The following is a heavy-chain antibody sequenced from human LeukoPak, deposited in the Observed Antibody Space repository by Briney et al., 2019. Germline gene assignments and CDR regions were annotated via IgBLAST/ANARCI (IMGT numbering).Heavy chain of an antibody. CDR3: ARDVSSGWYWSFVL. Sequence: PGRSLRLSCAASGFTFSTYAMHWVRQAPGKGLEWVAVISYDGSNKYYTDSVKGRFTISRDNSKNTLYLQMNSLRTEDTAVYYCARDVSSGWYWSFVLWGRGTLVSVSS. CDR2: ISYDGSNK. CDR1: GFTFSTYA. J-gene: IGHJ2*01. V-gene: IGHV3-30-3*01. D-gene: IGHD6-19*01.